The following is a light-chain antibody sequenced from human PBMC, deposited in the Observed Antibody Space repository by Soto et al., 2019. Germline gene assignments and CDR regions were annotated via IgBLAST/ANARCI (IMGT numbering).Light chain of an antibody. J-gene: IGKJ4*02. Sequence: EIVMTQSPATLSVYPWERATLSCRASQSVSSNLAWYQQQPGQAPRLLIYGASTRATGFPARFSGSGSGTEFTLTISSLQSEDFAVYYCQQYNNWPLTFGGGTKVDIK. CDR2: GAS. CDR1: QSVSSN. V-gene: IGKV3-15*01. CDR3: QQYNNWPLT.